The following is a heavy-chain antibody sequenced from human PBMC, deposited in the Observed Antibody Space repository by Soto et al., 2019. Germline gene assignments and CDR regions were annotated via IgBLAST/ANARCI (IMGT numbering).Heavy chain of an antibody. CDR2: TSGSGGTT. CDR1: GFTFSSFA. Sequence: EVQLLESGGGLVQPGGSLGLSCAASGFTFSSFAMSWVRQAPGKGLEWVSATSGSGGTTYYADSVKGRFTISRDNSKNTLYLPMNSLRAEDAAIYYCSKFFVATEGSGGWPWSFDSWGQGARVTVSS. D-gene: IGHD6-25*01. CDR3: SKFFVATEGSGGWPWSFDS. V-gene: IGHV3-23*01. J-gene: IGHJ4*02.